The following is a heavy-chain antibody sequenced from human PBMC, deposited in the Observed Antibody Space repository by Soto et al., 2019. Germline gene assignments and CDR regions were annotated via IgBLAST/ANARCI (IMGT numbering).Heavy chain of an antibody. CDR2: MNPNSGNT. CDR3: ARGPTDHNSVWGTYRFRGSAY. V-gene: IGHV1-8*01. D-gene: IGHD3-16*02. CDR1: GDTFSSFD. J-gene: IGHJ4*02. Sequence: ASVKVSCKASGDTFSSFDITWVRQATGQGLEWMGWMNPNSGNTDYAQKFQGRVTMTRNTSISTAYMELSSLRSDDTAIYYCARGPTDHNSVWGTYRFRGSAYWGQGTMVTVSS.